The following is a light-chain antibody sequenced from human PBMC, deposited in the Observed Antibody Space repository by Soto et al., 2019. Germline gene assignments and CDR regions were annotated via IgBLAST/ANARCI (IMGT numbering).Light chain of an antibody. J-gene: IGKJ4*01. Sequence: EIVMTQSPATLSVSPGERATLSCRASQSVSSNLAWYQQKPGQAPRLLIYGASTRPTGIPARFSGSGSGTEFTLTISSLQSEDFAVYYCQQYNNWPPCVGGGTKVEIK. CDR2: GAS. CDR1: QSVSSN. V-gene: IGKV3-15*01. CDR3: QQYNNWPPC.